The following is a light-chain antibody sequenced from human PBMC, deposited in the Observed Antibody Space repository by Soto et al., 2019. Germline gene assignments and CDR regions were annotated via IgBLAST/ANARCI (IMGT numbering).Light chain of an antibody. J-gene: IGKJ3*01. V-gene: IGKV1D-13*01. CDR1: QGIRSG. CDR3: QQFDDYTFT. Sequence: AIHLTQSPSSLSASVGYIFTITCRASQGIRSGLDWYQQTPGRAPNLLIYDASTLESGVPSRFRGSRYGTDFTITVSSMKNEDFATYYCQQFDDYTFTFGPGTKVDIK. CDR2: DAS.